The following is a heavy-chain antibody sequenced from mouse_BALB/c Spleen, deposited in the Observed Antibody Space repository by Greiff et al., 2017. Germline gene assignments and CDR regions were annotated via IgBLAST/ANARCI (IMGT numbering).Heavy chain of an antibody. Sequence: EVKLVESGGGLVQPGGSLKLSCAASGFTFSSYGMSWVRQTPDKRLELVATINSNGGSTYYPDSVKGRFTISRDNAKNTLYLQMSSLKSEDTAMYYCARDRFNYPDYWGQGTTLTVSS. J-gene: IGHJ2*01. CDR1: GFTFSSYG. CDR3: ARDRFNYPDY. V-gene: IGHV5-6-3*01. CDR2: INSNGGST.